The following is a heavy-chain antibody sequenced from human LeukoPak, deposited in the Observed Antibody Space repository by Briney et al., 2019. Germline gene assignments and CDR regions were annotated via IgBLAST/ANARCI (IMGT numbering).Heavy chain of an antibody. CDR1: GFTFSSYG. J-gene: IGHJ4*02. D-gene: IGHD6-13*01. Sequence: QAGGSLRLSCAASGFTFSSYGMHWVRQAPGKGLEWVAVISSDGSNKFYADSVKGRFTISRDNSKNTLYLQMNSLRAEDTAVYYCAKDLSSGRIAAAFDYWGQGTLVTVSS. V-gene: IGHV3-30*18. CDR3: AKDLSSGRIAAAFDY. CDR2: ISSDGSNK.